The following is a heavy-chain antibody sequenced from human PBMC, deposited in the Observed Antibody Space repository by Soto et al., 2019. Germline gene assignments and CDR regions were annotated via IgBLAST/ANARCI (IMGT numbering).Heavy chain of an antibody. D-gene: IGHD2-2*01. CDR3: ALVLVPAAMYSHLQWDPFDY. V-gene: IGHV1-46*01. Sequence: GASVKVSCKAPGYTFTSYYLHWVRQAPGQGLEWMGIINPSGDSTSYAQKFQGRVTMTRDTSTSTVYMELSSLRSEDTAVYYCALVLVPAAMYSHLQWDPFDYWGQGTLVTVSS. CDR2: INPSGDST. J-gene: IGHJ4*02. CDR1: GYTFTSYY.